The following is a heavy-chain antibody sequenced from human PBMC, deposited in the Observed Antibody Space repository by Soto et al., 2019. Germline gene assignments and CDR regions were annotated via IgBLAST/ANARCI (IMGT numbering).Heavy chain of an antibody. CDR2: INHSGST. J-gene: IGHJ6*02. Sequence: PSETLSLTCAVYGGSFSGYYWSWIRQPPGKGLEWIGEINHSGSTNYNPSLKSRVTISVDTSKNQFSLKLSSVTAADTAVYYCARDRKVMVRGSTPWPRQNYYYYGMDVWGQGTTVTVSS. D-gene: IGHD3-10*01. CDR3: ARDRKVMVRGSTPWPRQNYYYYGMDV. CDR1: GGSFSGYY. V-gene: IGHV4-34*01.